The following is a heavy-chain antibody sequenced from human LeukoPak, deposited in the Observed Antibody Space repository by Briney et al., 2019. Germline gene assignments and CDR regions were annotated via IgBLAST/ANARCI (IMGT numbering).Heavy chain of an antibody. CDR2: IYYSGST. V-gene: IGHV4-39*01. CDR3: ARAPKWIDFWSGLSASYFDY. Sequence: PSETLSLTCTVSGGSISSSSYYWGWIRQPPGKGLEWIGSIYYSGSTYYNPSLKSRVTISVDTSKNQFSLKLSSVTAADTAVYHCARAPKWIDFWSGLSASYFDYWGQGTLVTVSS. D-gene: IGHD3-3*01. CDR1: GGSISSSSYY. J-gene: IGHJ4*02.